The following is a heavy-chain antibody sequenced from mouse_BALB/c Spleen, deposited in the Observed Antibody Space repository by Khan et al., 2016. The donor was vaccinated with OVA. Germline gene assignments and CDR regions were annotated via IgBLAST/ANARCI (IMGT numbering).Heavy chain of an antibody. CDR2: INPSNGYT. J-gene: IGHJ3*01. V-gene: IGHV1-4*01. CDR1: GYTFTSYT. CDR3: VRDGAYHRNDGWFAY. Sequence: VQLQESGAELARPGASVKMSCKASGYTFTSYTIHWIKKRPGQGLEWIGYINPSNGYTNYNQKIKDKATLTTDKSSTTAYLTLSSLTSDDSAVYNCVRDGAYHRNDGWFAYWGQGTLVTVSA. D-gene: IGHD2-14*01.